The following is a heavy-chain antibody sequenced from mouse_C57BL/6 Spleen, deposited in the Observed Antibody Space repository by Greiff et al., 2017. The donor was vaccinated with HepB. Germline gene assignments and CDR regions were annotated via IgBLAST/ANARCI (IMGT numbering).Heavy chain of an antibody. CDR1: GYTFTSYW. V-gene: IGHV1-5*01. Sequence: VQLQQSGTVLARPGASVKMSCKTSGYTFTSYWMHWVKQRPGQGLEWIGAIYPGNSDTSYNQKFKGKAKLTAVTSASTAYMELSSLTNEDSAVYYCTRGDYYDYDNFDYWGQGTTLTVSS. D-gene: IGHD2-4*01. J-gene: IGHJ2*01. CDR3: TRGDYYDYDNFDY. CDR2: IYPGNSDT.